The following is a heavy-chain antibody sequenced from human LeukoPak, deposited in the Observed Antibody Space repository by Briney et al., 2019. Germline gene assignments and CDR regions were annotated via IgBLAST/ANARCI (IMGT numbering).Heavy chain of an antibody. CDR1: GYTFTVYY. CDR2: INPSGGGT. V-gene: IGHV1-2*06. Sequence: AAVKVSCKSPGYTFTVYYMHWGRQGPGPGLGWMGRINPSGGGTNYAQKLQGRVTMTRDRSISSAYMELSRLRSGDSAVYYCERDRWEQWMVLHHYCGMEVWGQGTTVTVSS. D-gene: IGHD6-19*01. CDR3: ERDRWEQWMVLHHYCGMEV. J-gene: IGHJ6*02.